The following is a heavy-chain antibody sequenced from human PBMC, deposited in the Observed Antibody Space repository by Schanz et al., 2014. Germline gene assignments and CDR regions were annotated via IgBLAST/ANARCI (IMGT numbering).Heavy chain of an antibody. V-gene: IGHV1-46*03. CDR1: GYTFTSYY. J-gene: IGHJ4*02. CDR2: INPSGGST. Sequence: QVQLVQSGAEVKKPGASVKVSCKASGYTFTSYYMHWVRQAPGQGIEWMGIINPSGGSTSYAQKFQGRVTMTRDKSTSTVDMELSSLRSEDTAVYYCARDGEAAAGCDYWVQGPLVTVAS. CDR3: ARDGEAAAGCDY. D-gene: IGHD6-13*01.